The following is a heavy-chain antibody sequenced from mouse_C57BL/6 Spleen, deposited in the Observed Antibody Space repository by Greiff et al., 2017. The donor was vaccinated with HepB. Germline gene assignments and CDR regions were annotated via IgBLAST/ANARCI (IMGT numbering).Heavy chain of an antibody. V-gene: IGHV1-58*01. CDR2: IYIGNGYT. Sequence: DVKLVESGAELVRPGSSVKMSCKTSGYTFTSYGINWVKQRPGQGLEWIGYIYIGNGYTEYNEKFKGKATLTSDTSSSTAYMQLSSLTSEDSAIYFCARGDYYGKSLYYFDYWGQGTTLTVSS. CDR1: GYTFTSYG. D-gene: IGHD2-1*01. CDR3: ARGDYYGKSLYYFDY. J-gene: IGHJ2*01.